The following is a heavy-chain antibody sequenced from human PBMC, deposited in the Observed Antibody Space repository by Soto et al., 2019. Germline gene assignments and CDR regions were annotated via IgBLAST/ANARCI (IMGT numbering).Heavy chain of an antibody. Sequence: PGESLKISCKGSGYSFTSYWIGWVRQMAGVGPEWMGIIYPGDSDTRHSPSFQGQVTISADKSISTAYLQWSSLKASDTAMYYCVRHGGSPAARAFDYWCQGTLVTVSS. J-gene: IGHJ4*02. CDR2: IYPGDSDT. CDR1: GYSFTSYW. CDR3: VRHGGSPAARAFDY. D-gene: IGHD2-15*01. V-gene: IGHV5-51*01.